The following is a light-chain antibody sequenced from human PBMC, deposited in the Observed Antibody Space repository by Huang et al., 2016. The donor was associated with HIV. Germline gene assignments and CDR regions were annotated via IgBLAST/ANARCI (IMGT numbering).Light chain of an antibody. CDR1: ESILRN. CDR2: GAS. V-gene: IGKV3-15*01. CDR3: QQYNKWPPYT. J-gene: IGKJ2*01. Sequence: VMTQSPATLSVSPGERATLSCRASESILRNLAWCQQRPGQPPRLLIYGASVRPPGIPDRFRGSGSGTEFSLTISSLQSEDFAVYYCQQYNKWPPYTYGQGTKLEIK.